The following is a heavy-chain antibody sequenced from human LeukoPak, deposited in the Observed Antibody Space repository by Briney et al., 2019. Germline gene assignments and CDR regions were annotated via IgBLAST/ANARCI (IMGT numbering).Heavy chain of an antibody. CDR3: AKDTNFWSGYSFDY. CDR2: ISGSGGST. J-gene: IGHJ4*02. Sequence: PGGSLRLSCAASGFTFNSFAMSWVRQAPGKGLEWVSAISGSGGSTYYADSVKGRFTISRDNSKNTLYLQMNSLRAEDTAVYYCAKDTNFWSGYSFDYWGQGTLVTVSS. D-gene: IGHD3-3*01. V-gene: IGHV3-23*01. CDR1: GFTFNSFA.